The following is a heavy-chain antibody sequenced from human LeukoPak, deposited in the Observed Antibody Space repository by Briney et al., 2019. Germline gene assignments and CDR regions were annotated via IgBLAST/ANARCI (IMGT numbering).Heavy chain of an antibody. CDR3: ARRERGYSYGTRAFDI. CDR2: IYYSGST. Sequence: SETLSLTCTVSGGSISSYYWSRIRQPPGKGLEWIGYIYYSGSTNYNPSLKSRVTISVDTSKNQFSLKLSSVTAADTAVYYCARRERGYSYGTRAFDIWGQGTMVTVSS. CDR1: GGSISSYY. D-gene: IGHD5-18*01. J-gene: IGHJ3*02. V-gene: IGHV4-59*01.